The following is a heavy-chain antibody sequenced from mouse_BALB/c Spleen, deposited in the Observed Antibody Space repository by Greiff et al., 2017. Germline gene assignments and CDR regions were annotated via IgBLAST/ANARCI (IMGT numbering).Heavy chain of an antibody. J-gene: IGHJ2*01. CDR2: IYPSDSYT. D-gene: IGHD1-1*01. CDR1: GYTFTSYW. CDR3: TRYYYGSLDY. Sequence: QVQLQQPGAELVRPGASVKLSCKASGYTFTSYWINWVKQRPGQGLEWIGNIYPSDSYTNYNQKFKDKATLTVDKSSSTAYMQLSSPTSEDSAVYYCTRYYYGSLDYWGQGTTLTVSS. V-gene: IGHV1-69*02.